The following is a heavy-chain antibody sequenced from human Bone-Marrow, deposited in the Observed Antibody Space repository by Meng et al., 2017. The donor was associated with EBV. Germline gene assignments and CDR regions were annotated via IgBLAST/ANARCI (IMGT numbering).Heavy chain of an antibody. V-gene: IGHV1-69*06. CDR1: GGTLNNYA. J-gene: IGHJ4*02. Sequence: QVQLVQSGAEVKKPGSSVKVSCKASGGTLNNYAISWVRQAPGQGLEWMGGIIPIFVTPNYARKFQGRVTITADKSTSTSYMELSSLRSDDTAVYYCARVKGLGATLGYYFDFCGQGTLVTVSS. CDR2: IIPIFVTP. CDR3: ARVKGLGATLGYYFDF. D-gene: IGHD1-26*01.